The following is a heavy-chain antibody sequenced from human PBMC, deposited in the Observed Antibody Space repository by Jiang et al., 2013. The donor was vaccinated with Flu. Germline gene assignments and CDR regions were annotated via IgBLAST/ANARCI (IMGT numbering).Heavy chain of an antibody. CDR1: GGTFSSYA. J-gene: IGHJ4*02. D-gene: IGHD6-6*01. CDR3: AMGISSIAHLDY. Sequence: GAEVKKPGSSVKVPCKASGGTFSSYAISWVRQAPGQGLEWMGRIIPILGIANYAQKFQGRVTITADKSTSTAYMELSSLRSEDTAVYYCAMGISSIAHLDYWGQGTLVTVSS. V-gene: IGHV1-69*04. CDR2: IIPILGIA.